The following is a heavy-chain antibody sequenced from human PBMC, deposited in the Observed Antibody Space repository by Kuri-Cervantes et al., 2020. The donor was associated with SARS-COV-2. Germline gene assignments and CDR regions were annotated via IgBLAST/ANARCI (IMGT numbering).Heavy chain of an antibody. CDR2: IYHTGST. J-gene: IGHJ6*03. Sequence: SQTLSLTCAVSDYSIRRGYYWGWIRQPPGKGLEWIGGIYHTGSTQYNPSLKSRVTISVDTSKNQFSLKLSSVTAADTAVYYCAKDPSAAAGPYYYYYYMDVWGKGTTVTVSS. CDR3: AKDPSAAAGPYYYYYYMDV. CDR1: DYSIRRGYY. D-gene: IGHD6-13*01. V-gene: IGHV4-38-2*02.